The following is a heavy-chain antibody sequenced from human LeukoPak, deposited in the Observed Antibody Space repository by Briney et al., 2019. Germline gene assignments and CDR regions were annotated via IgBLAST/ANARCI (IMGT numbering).Heavy chain of an antibody. CDR3: ASSIVYCSSTSCYFN. Sequence: ASVKVSCKASGYTFTGYFMHWVRQAPAQGLDWMGWINPNSGGTNYAQKFQGRVTMTRDTSISTAYMELSRLRSDDTAVYYCASSIVYCSSTSCYFNWGQGTLVTVSS. J-gene: IGHJ4*02. CDR2: INPNSGGT. D-gene: IGHD2-2*01. CDR1: GYTFTGYF. V-gene: IGHV1-2*02.